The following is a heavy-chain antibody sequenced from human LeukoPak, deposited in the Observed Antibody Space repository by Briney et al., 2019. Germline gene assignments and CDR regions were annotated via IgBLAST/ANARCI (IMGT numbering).Heavy chain of an antibody. J-gene: IGHJ6*02. CDR2: ISYDGSNK. CDR3: ASSPRIFGYGMDV. Sequence: GGSLRLSCAASGFTFSSYAMYWVRQAPGKGLEWVAVISYDGSNKYYADSVKGRFTISRDNSKNTLYLQMNSLRAEDTAVYYCASSPRIFGYGMDVWGQGTTVTVSS. V-gene: IGHV3-30-3*01. D-gene: IGHD3-3*01. CDR1: GFTFSSYA.